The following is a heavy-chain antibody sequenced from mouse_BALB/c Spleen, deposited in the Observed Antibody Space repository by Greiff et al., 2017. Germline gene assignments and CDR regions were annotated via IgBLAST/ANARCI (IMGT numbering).Heavy chain of an antibody. Sequence: EVQLQQSGAELVKPGASVKLSCTASGFNIKDTYMHWVKQRPEQGLEWIGRIDPANGNTKYDPKFQGKATITADTSSNKAYLQLSSLTSEDTAVYYCARSGDYAWFAYWGQGTLVTVSA. J-gene: IGHJ3*01. CDR2: IDPANGNT. D-gene: IGHD2-4*01. CDR1: GFNIKDTY. CDR3: ARSGDYAWFAY. V-gene: IGHV14-3*02.